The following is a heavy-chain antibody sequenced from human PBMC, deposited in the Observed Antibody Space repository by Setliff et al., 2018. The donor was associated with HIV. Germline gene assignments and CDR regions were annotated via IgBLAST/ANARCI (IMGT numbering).Heavy chain of an antibody. Sequence: PSETLSLTCTVSGGSVSSGSYYWSWIRQPPGKGLEWIGYIYYSGSTKHNPSLKSRVTISLDTSKNQFSLKLPSVTAADTAVYYCARYSPRGYTLTGPYWGQGTLVTVSS. D-gene: IGHD6-25*01. CDR1: GGSVSSGSYY. CDR3: ARYSPRGYTLTGPY. J-gene: IGHJ4*02. V-gene: IGHV4-61*01. CDR2: IYYSGST.